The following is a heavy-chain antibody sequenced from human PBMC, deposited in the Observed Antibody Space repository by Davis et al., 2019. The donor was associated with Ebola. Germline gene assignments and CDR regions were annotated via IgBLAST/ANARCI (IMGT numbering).Heavy chain of an antibody. CDR3: LGDPNWAFGY. Sequence: GESLKISCAASGFTFSNYAMSWVRQAPGGGLEWVAGISATGVDKKYADSVRGRFSISRDDSKNTLYLEMNSLRVEDTAVYYCLGDPNWAFGYWGQGTLVTVSS. CDR2: ISATGVDK. CDR1: GFTFSNYA. V-gene: IGHV3-23*01. J-gene: IGHJ4*02. D-gene: IGHD7-27*01.